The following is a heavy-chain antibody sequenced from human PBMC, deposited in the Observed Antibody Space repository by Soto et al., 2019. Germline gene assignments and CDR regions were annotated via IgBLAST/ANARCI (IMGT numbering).Heavy chain of an antibody. D-gene: IGHD3-9*01. Sequence: SETLSLTCTISGGSISVYYWSWIRQSPRQGLEWIGYVYDNGRPYYSPSLKSRVTISADTSKNQISLKLTSATAADTAVYYCARGVGSSPPRYWDRGTLVTVSS. CDR3: ARGVGSSPPRY. CDR2: VYDNGRP. J-gene: IGHJ4*02. V-gene: IGHV4-59*01. CDR1: GGSISVYY.